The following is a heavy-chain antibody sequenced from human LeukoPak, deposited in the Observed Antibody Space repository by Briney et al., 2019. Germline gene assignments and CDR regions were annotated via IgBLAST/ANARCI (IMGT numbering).Heavy chain of an antibody. CDR1: GGSISSSSYY. J-gene: IGHJ4*02. D-gene: IGHD2-2*01. Sequence: PSETLSLTCTVFGGSISSSSYYWGWIRQPPGKGLEWIGSIYYSGSTYYNPSLKSRVTISVDTSKNQFSLKLSSVTAADTAVYYCAIVPPVPAAPFDYWGQGTLVTVPS. CDR2: IYYSGST. V-gene: IGHV4-39*01. CDR3: AIVPPVPAAPFDY.